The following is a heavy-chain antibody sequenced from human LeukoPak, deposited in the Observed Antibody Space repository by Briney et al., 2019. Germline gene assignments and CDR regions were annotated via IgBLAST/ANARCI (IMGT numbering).Heavy chain of an antibody. V-gene: IGHV3-30*03. J-gene: IGHJ4*02. CDR3: ARNSYGDY. D-gene: IGHD5-18*01. CDR1: GFSLRSYS. Sequence: GGSLRLSCAASGFSLRSYSMNWVRQAPGKGLEWVAVISYDGSNKYYADSVKGRFTISRDNAKNSLYLQMNSLRAEDTAVYYCARNSYGDYWGQGTLVTVSS. CDR2: ISYDGSNK.